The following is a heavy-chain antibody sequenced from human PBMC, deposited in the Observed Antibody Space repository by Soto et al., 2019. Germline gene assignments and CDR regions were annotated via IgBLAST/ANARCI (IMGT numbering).Heavy chain of an antibody. CDR2: ISADGAHT. V-gene: IGHV3-33*01. J-gene: IGHJ4*01. CDR1: AFSFSSNA. CDR3: ARGSRVIDYLDH. Sequence: QVQLLESGGGVVQPGRSLRLSCVTSAFSFSSNAMHWVRQAPGKWLAWVAIISADGAHTFYSDSVKGRFTVSRDNSTSTLYLEMTRLTVDDTSIYYYARGSRVIDYLDHWGEGSLVTVST. D-gene: IGHD2-21*01.